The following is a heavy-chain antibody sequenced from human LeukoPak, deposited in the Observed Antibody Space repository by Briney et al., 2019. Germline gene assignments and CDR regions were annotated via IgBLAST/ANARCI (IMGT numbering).Heavy chain of an antibody. CDR3: ARGPTTSYYDGSGYYYFDY. D-gene: IGHD3-22*01. CDR1: GGSFSGYY. J-gene: IGHJ4*02. CDR2: INHSGST. Sequence: SETLSLTCAVYGGSFSGYYWSWIRQPPGKGLEWIGEINHSGSTNYNPSLKSRVTISVDTSKNQFSLTLRSVTAADSAVYYCARGPTTSYYDGSGYYYFDYWGQGTLVTVSS. V-gene: IGHV4-34*01.